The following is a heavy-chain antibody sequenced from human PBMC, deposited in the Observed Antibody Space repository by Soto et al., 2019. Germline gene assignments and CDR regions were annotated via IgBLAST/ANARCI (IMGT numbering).Heavy chain of an antibody. CDR1: GFTVSSNY. V-gene: IGHV3-53*01. J-gene: IGHJ6*04. D-gene: IGHD3-9*01. CDR3: ARGPPGYHMLTDYPREDYYYYAMDV. CDR2: IYRGGRT. Sequence: EVQLVESGGGLIQPGGSLRLSCAASGFTVSSNYMTWVRQASGKGLEWVSVIYRGGRTSYADSVKGRFTISRDTSKNTVSLHMNSLGAEDTAVYYCARGPPGYHMLTDYPREDYYYYAMDVWGKGTTVSVSS.